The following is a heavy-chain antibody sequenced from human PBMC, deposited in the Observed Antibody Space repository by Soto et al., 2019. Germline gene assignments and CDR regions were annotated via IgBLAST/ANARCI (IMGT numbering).Heavy chain of an antibody. V-gene: IGHV1-2*02. Sequence: ASVKVSCKASGYTFTGHYIHWVRQAPEQGPEWMGEIGPESGATRYAQKFQGRVTMTRDMSITTVYMELNNLSPDDTSVYYCGRGRSGQIVVFYWGQGTPVTVSS. D-gene: IGHD1-26*01. CDR2: IGPESGAT. CDR3: GRGRSGQIVVFY. CDR1: GYTFTGHY. J-gene: IGHJ4*02.